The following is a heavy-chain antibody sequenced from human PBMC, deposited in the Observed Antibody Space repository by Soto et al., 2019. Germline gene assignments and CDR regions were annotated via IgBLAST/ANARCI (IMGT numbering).Heavy chain of an antibody. CDR3: ATDPSLYCTNGVCYGDAFDI. V-gene: IGHV1-24*01. CDR2: FDPEDGET. Sequence: ASVKVSCKVSGYTLTELSMHWVRQAPGKGLEWMGGFDPEDGETIYAQKFQGRVTMTEDTSTDTAYMELSSLRSEDTAVYYCATDPSLYCTNGVCYGDAFDIWGQGTRVTVSS. J-gene: IGHJ3*02. D-gene: IGHD2-8*01. CDR1: GYTLTELS.